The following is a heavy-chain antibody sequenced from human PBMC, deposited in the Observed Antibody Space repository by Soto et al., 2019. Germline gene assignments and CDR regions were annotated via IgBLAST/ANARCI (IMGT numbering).Heavy chain of an antibody. D-gene: IGHD2-2*01. Sequence: EVQLVESGEGLVQPGGSLRLSCAASGFTFSSYAMHWVRQAPGKGLEYVSAISSNGGSTYYADSVKGRLTISKDSSKNTRNLHMCSVTAEDMAVYYSARADCSSTRCDAFDIWGQGTMVPVSS. V-gene: IGHV3-64*02. CDR2: ISSNGGST. CDR1: GFTFSSYA. J-gene: IGHJ3*02. CDR3: ARADCSSTRCDAFDI.